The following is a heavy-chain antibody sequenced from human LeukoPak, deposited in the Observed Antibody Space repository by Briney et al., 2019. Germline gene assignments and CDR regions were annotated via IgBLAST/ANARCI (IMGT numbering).Heavy chain of an antibody. D-gene: IGHD3-16*01. V-gene: IGHV1-8*01. CDR2: MNPNSGNT. CDR1: GYTFTSYD. Sequence: ASVKVSCKASGYTFTSYDINWVRQATGQGLEWMGWMNPNSGNTGYAQKFQGRVTMTRNTSISTAYMELSSLRSEDTAVYYCARRVRELGGYYYYGMDVWGQGTTVTVSS. CDR3: ARRVRELGGYYYYGMDV. J-gene: IGHJ6*02.